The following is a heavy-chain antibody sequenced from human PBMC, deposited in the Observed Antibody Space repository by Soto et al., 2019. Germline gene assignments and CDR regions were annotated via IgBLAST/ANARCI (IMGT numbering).Heavy chain of an antibody. CDR1: GFTFSSYT. CDR2: ISSNSRTI. V-gene: IGHV3-48*01. CDR3: ARSNYYYMDV. J-gene: IGHJ6*03. Sequence: GGSLRLSCAASGFTFSSYTMTWVRQAPGKGLEWVSYISSNSRTIYDADSVKGRFTISRDNAKNSLYLQMNSLRAEDTAVNYCARSNYYYMDVWGKGTTVTVSS.